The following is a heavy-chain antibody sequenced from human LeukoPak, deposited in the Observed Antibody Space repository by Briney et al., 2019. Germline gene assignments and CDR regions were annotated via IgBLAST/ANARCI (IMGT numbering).Heavy chain of an antibody. D-gene: IGHD6-19*01. CDR2: IYYSGST. J-gene: IGHJ5*02. Sequence: PSETLSLTCTVSGGSISSYYWSWIRQPPGKGLEWIGYIYYSGSTNYNPSLKSRVTISVDTSKNQFSLKLSSVTAADTAVYYCARRDSSGWYGWFDPWGQGTLVTVSS. CDR3: ARRDSSGWYGWFDP. CDR1: GGSISSYY. V-gene: IGHV4-59*12.